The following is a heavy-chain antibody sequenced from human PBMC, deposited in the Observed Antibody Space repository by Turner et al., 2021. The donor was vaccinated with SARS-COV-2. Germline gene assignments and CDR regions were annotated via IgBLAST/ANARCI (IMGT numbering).Heavy chain of an antibody. CDR2: IWYDGSNG. V-gene: IGHV3-33*01. J-gene: IGHJ4*02. CDR1: GSTFSRYG. Sequence: QVQLVESGGGVVEPGRSLGSFCAAPGSTFSRYGVHGVRQAPGKGLEWVAVIWYDGSNGYYADSVKGRFTISRDDSKNTLYLQTNSLRAEDTAVYYCARGPTDSSSWMGYYFDYWGQGTLVTVSS. D-gene: IGHD6-13*01. CDR3: ARGPTDSSSWMGYYFDY.